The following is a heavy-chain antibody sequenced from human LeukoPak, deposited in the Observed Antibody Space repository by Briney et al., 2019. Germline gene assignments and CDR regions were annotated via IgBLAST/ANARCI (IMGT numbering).Heavy chain of an antibody. D-gene: IGHD1-26*01. CDR3: ARSPDIVGAAEIDY. CDR2: MNPNSGNT. J-gene: IGHJ4*02. V-gene: IGHV1-8*01. Sequence: ASVKVSCKASGYTFTSYDINWVRQATGQGLEWMGWMNPNSGNTGYAQKFQGRVTMTRNTSISTAYMELSSLRSEDTAVYYCARSPDIVGAAEIDYWGQGTLVTVSS. CDR1: GYTFTSYD.